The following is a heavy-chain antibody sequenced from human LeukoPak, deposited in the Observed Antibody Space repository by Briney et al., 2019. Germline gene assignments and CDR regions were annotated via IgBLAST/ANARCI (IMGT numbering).Heavy chain of an antibody. CDR2: ISSSSSYI. J-gene: IGHJ5*02. Sequence: PGGSLRLSCAASGFTFSSYSMNWVRQAPGKGLEWVSSISSSSSYIYYADSVKGRFTISRDNAKNSLYLQMNSLRAEDTAVYYCARAGIVGDYYDSSGYYNWFDPWGQGTLVTVSS. V-gene: IGHV3-21*01. D-gene: IGHD3-22*01. CDR3: ARAGIVGDYYDSSGYYNWFDP. CDR1: GFTFSSYS.